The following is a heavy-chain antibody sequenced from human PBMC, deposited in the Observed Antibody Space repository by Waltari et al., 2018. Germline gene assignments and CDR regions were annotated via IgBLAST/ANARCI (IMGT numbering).Heavy chain of an antibody. CDR1: GFTFTTSS. CDR3: AAGLFGVFVQSFDP. J-gene: IGHJ5*02. Sequence: QMQLVQSGPEVKKPGTSVKVACKASGFTFTTSSMQWVRQARGQRLAWIGWIVVGSGNTKYAEKFQERVTFTRDMSTSTAYMELSSLTSEDTAVYYCAAGLFGVFVQSFDPWGQGTLVTVSS. V-gene: IGHV1-58*02. D-gene: IGHD3-3*01. CDR2: IVVGSGNT.